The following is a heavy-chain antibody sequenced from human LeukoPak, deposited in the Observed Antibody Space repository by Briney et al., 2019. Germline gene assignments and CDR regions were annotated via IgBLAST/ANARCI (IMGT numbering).Heavy chain of an antibody. D-gene: IGHD4-17*01. CDR1: GGSFSGYY. J-gene: IGHJ4*02. Sequence: SETLSLTCAVYGGSFSGYYLIWIRRPPGKGLEWIGEITHSGGANYNPSLESRVSISLDTSKNQFSLNLSSVTAADTAVYYCAGDPYYGDYAFFDSWGQGTLVTVSS. V-gene: IGHV4-34*01. CDR2: ITHSGGA. CDR3: AGDPYYGDYAFFDS.